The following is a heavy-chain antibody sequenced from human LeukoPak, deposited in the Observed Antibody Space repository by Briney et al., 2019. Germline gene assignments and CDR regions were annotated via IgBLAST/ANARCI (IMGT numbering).Heavy chain of an antibody. Sequence: GASVKVSCKASGGTFSNYAINWVRQAPGQGLEWMGWINPNSGGTNYAQKFQGRVTMTRDTSISTAYMELSRLRSDDTAVYYCARVHLVATGIYNYWGQGTLVTVSS. CDR1: GGTFSNYA. CDR2: INPNSGGT. CDR3: ARVHLVATGIYNY. D-gene: IGHD5-12*01. J-gene: IGHJ4*02. V-gene: IGHV1-2*02.